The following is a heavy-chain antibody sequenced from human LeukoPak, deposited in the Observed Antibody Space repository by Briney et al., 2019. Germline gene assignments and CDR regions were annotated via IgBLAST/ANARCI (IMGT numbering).Heavy chain of an antibody. V-gene: IGHV4-59*01. CDR2: IYNSGST. D-gene: IGHD5-18*01. CDR3: ARGGYSYGYDDDFDY. CDR1: GGSFSSYY. Sequence: SETLSLTCTVSGGSFSSYYWSWIRQPPGKGLEWMGYIYNSGSTNYNPSLKSRVTISVDTSKNKFSLKLSSVTAADTDVYYCARGGYSYGYDDDFDYWGQGTLVTVSS. J-gene: IGHJ4*02.